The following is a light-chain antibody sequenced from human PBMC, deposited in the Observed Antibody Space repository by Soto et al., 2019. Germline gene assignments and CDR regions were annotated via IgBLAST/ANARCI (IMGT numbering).Light chain of an antibody. V-gene: IGKV3-20*01. CDR3: QAGGS. CDR1: QSIISNT. CDR2: GAS. Sequence: EIVLTQSPGTLSLSPGERVTLPCRASQSIISNTLAWYQQKPGQAPRLLIYGASNRAAGIPDRFSGRGSGTDFTLTISGLEPEDFAVYYGQAGGSFGQGTKVEIK. J-gene: IGKJ2*01.